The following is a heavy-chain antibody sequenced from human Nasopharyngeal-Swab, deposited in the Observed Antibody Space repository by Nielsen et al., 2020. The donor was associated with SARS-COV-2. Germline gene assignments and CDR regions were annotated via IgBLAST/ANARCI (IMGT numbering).Heavy chain of an antibody. CDR3: AKVGGGVGY. J-gene: IGHJ4*02. CDR2: ISFGGTST. D-gene: IGHD3-16*01. V-gene: IGHV3-23*01. CDR1: GFAFINYA. Sequence: GESLKISCAASGFAFINYAMSWVRQAPGKGLEWVSGISFGGTSTFYADSVKGRFIISRDNSKNRLYLQMNSLRAEDTALYYCAKVGGGVGYWGLGTLLTVSS.